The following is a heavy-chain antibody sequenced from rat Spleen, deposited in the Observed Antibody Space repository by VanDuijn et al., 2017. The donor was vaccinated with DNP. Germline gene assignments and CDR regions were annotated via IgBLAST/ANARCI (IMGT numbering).Heavy chain of an antibody. CDR1: GFPFSDYF. J-gene: IGHJ2*01. CDR2: SSPSGSRT. CDR3: ARGYSPDY. Sequence: EVRLVESGGGLVQPGRSLKLSCAASGFPFSDYFMAWVRQAPKKGLEWVAASSPSGSRTYYADSVKGRLTISRDNAKNTLYLQMNSLRSEDMATYYCARGYSPDYWGQGVMVTVSS. D-gene: IGHD4-3*01. V-gene: IGHV5-22*01.